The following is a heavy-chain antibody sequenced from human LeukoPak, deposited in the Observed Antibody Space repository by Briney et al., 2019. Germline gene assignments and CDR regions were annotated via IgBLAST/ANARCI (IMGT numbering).Heavy chain of an antibody. CDR1: GGSISSYY. CDR2: IYTSGST. D-gene: IGHD3-10*01. V-gene: IGHV4-4*07. J-gene: IGHJ4*02. CDR3: ARDRHYYGSGSYYLNPFDY. Sequence: SETLSLTCTVSGGSISSYYWSWIRQPAGKGLEWIGRIYTSGSTNYDPSLKSRVTMSVDTSKNQFSLKLSSVTAADTAVYYCARDRHYYGSGSYYLNPFDYWGQGTLVTVSS.